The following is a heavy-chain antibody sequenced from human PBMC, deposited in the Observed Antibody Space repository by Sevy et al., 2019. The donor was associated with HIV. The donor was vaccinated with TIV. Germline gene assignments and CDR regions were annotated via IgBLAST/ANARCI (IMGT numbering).Heavy chain of an antibody. V-gene: IGHV1-8*01. CDR3: ARSESLAAAGRRGRGKRYGMDV. D-gene: IGHD6-13*01. CDR1: GYTFTSYD. CDR2: MNPNSGNT. J-gene: IGHJ6*02. Sequence: ASVKVSCKASGYTFTSYDINWVRQATGQGLEWMGWMNPNSGNTGYAQKFQGRVTMTRNTSISTAYMELSSLRSEDTAVYYCARSESLAAAGRRGRGKRYGMDVWCQGTTVTVSS.